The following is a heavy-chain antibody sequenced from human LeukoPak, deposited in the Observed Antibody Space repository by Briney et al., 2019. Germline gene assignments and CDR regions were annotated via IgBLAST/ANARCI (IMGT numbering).Heavy chain of an antibody. D-gene: IGHD4/OR15-4a*01. V-gene: IGHV3-30*01. J-gene: IGHJ4*02. CDR1: GITFSSYA. CDR2: ISYDGSNK. CDR3: ARDVARAKDY. Sequence: GSLRLSCAASGITFSSYAMHWVRQAPGKGLEWVAVISYDGSNKYYADSVKGRFTISRDNSKNTLYLQMNSLRAEDTAVYYCARDVARAKDYWGQGTLVTVSS.